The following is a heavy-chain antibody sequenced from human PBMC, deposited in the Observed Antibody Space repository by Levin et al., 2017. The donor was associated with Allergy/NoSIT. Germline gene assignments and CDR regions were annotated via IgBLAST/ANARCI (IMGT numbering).Heavy chain of an antibody. Sequence: PGGSLRLSCAASGFTFNNRAMTWVRQAAGKGLEWVSGITGDGKDTHYADSVKGRFTIPRDNSNNMLYLQMNSLRAEDTAMYYCSEGITIFGLGRLDSWGPGALVTVSS. CDR2: ITGDGKDT. J-gene: IGHJ4*02. CDR3: SEGITIFGLGRLDS. V-gene: IGHV3-23*01. D-gene: IGHD3-3*01. CDR1: GFTFNNRA.